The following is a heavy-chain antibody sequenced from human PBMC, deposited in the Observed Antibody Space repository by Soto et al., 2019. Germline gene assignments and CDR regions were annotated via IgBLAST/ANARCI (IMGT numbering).Heavy chain of an antibody. CDR2: ISSGGDSP. CDR3: ARVYCSAPTCHVQAFDS. CDR1: GFTFSTYE. Sequence: PGGSLRLSCAASGFTFSTYEMNWVRQAPGNTLEWISYISSGGDSPHYADSVKGRFTISRDNAKNSLYLQMNSLRVEDTAVYYCARVYCSAPTCHVQAFDSWGQGTLVTVS. J-gene: IGHJ4*02. D-gene: IGHD2-15*01. V-gene: IGHV3-48*03.